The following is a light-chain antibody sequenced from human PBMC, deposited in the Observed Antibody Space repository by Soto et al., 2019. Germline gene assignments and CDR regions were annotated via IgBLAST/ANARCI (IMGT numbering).Light chain of an antibody. Sequence: QSVLTQPPSVSGAPGQRVTISFTGSSSNIGAGYDVHWYQQLPGTAPKLLIYGNSNRPSGVPDRFSGSKSGTSASLAITGLQAEDEADYYCQSYDSSLSGLGVFGGGTKVTVL. CDR3: QSYDSSLSGLGV. J-gene: IGLJ2*01. V-gene: IGLV1-40*01. CDR2: GNS. CDR1: SSNIGAGYD.